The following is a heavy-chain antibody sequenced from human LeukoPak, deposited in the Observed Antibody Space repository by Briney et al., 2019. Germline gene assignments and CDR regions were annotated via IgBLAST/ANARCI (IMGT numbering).Heavy chain of an antibody. CDR2: IYYSGST. CDR3: ARPVRYCSGGSCAPGHFDY. CDR1: GGSLSGYY. V-gene: IGHV4-31*11. Sequence: PSETLSLTCAVYGGSLSGYYWSWIRQHPGKGLEWIGYIYYSGSTYYNPSLKSRVTISVDTSKNQFSLKLSSVTAADTAVYYCARPVRYCSGGSCAPGHFDYWGQGTLVTVSS. J-gene: IGHJ4*02. D-gene: IGHD2-15*01.